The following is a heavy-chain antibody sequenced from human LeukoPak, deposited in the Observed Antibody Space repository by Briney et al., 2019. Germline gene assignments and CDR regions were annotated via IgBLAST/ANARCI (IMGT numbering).Heavy chain of an antibody. CDR1: DFSATGKY. CDR3: ATRPDGDYPSFDF. Sequence: GGSLRLACAASDFSATGKYMTWVRQAPGKGLEWVSGIYGGGTTYYADSVKGRFTISRDNSKNTLYLQMNSLRAEDTALYYCATRPDGDYPSFDFWGQGTLVTVSS. V-gene: IGHV3-66*01. D-gene: IGHD4-17*01. CDR2: IYGGGTT. J-gene: IGHJ4*02.